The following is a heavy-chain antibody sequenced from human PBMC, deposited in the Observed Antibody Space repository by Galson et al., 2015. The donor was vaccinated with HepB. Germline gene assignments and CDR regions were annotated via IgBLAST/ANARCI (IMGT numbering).Heavy chain of an antibody. D-gene: IGHD6-19*01. J-gene: IGHJ5*02. Sequence: SVKVSCKASGYTFPNYGLTWVRQAPGPGQEWMGWISPYNGNTTIAQKVQNRVTLTTDSSTSTAYMELRTLGSDDTAVPYYARDRAGISVADTGFGGVSASWGQGTLVTVSS. CDR2: ISPYNGNT. V-gene: IGHV1-18*04. CDR3: ARDRAGISVADTGFGGVSAS. CDR1: GYTFPNYG.